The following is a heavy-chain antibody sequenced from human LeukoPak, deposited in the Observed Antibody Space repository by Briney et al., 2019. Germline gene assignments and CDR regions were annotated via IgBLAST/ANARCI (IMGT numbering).Heavy chain of an antibody. CDR2: ISGSGGST. CDR3: AKDSGRFLEWLNYFDY. Sequence: GGSLRLSCAASGFTFSSYAMSWVRQAPGKGLEWVPAISGSGGSTYYADSVKGRFTISRDNSKNTLYLQMNSLRAEDTAVYYCAKDSGRFLEWLNYFDYWGQGTLVTVSS. D-gene: IGHD3-3*01. CDR1: GFTFSSYA. J-gene: IGHJ4*02. V-gene: IGHV3-23*01.